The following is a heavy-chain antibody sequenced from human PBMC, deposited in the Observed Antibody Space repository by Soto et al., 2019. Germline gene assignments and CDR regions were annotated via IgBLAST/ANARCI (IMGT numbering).Heavy chain of an antibody. D-gene: IGHD3-10*01. Sequence: QMQMVESGGGVVQPGRSLRLSCVASGFNFSNYAMHWVRQAPGKGLEWVALIRYDGTNELYADSVKGRFTIFRVNSMNTVILQMNSLSVEDTAVYYCARAGIHLWYGGFDCWGQGTLVTVSS. CDR3: ARAGIHLWYGGFDC. J-gene: IGHJ4*02. CDR1: GFNFSNYA. V-gene: IGHV3-33*01. CDR2: IRYDGTNE.